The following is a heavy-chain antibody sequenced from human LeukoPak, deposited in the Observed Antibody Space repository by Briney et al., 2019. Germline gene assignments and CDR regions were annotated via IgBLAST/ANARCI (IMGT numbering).Heavy chain of an antibody. J-gene: IGHJ3*02. D-gene: IGHD3-16*01. CDR3: AKTGYDPLGDAWVDI. Sequence: ASVKVSCKASGYTFTSYGISWVRQAPGQGLEWMGWISAYNGNTNYAQKLQGRVTMTTDTSTSTAYMELSSLRSEDTAVYYCAKTGYDPLGDAWVDIWGQGTMVTVSS. V-gene: IGHV1-18*01. CDR2: ISAYNGNT. CDR1: GYTFTSYG.